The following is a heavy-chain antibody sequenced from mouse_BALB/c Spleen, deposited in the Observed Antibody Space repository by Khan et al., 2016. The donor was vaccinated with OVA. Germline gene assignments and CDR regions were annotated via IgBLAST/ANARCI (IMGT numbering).Heavy chain of an antibody. D-gene: IGHD1-1*01. J-gene: IGHJ2*01. CDR3: TRDRNYYGSSFYFDY. Sequence: LVESGGGLVKPGGSLRLSCEASGFTFSSYSMSWVRQTPEKRLEWVATITSGGSYTYYPDSVQGRFTISRDNAKNTLYLQMSSLKSEDTAIYSCTRDRNYYGSSFYFDYWGQGTALTVSS. CDR2: ITSGGSYT. CDR1: GFTFSSYS. V-gene: IGHV5-6-4*01.